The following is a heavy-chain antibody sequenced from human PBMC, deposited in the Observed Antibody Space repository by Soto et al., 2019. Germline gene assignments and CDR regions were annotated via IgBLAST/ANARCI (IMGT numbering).Heavy chain of an antibody. CDR1: GFTFSNYA. D-gene: IGHD2-8*01. CDR3: AREPTPGLGYCNNGVCCHDF. V-gene: IGHV3-23*01. CDR2: ISGSADST. J-gene: IGHJ4*02. Sequence: PGGSLRLSCAASGFTFSNYAMSWVRQAPGKGLEWVSAISGSADSTYYADSVKGRFTISRDNAKNTLYLQVNSLRAEDTAVYYCAREPTPGLGYCNNGVCCHDFWGQGTLVIVSS.